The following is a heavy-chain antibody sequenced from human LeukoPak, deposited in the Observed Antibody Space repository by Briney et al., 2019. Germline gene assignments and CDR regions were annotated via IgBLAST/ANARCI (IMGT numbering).Heavy chain of an antibody. CDR3: ARDLYGDYVFDY. J-gene: IGHJ4*02. CDR1: GFTFSSYS. D-gene: IGHD4-17*01. Sequence: PGGSLRLSCAASGFTFSSYSMNWVRQAPGKGLEWVSSMSSSSRNIYYADSVKGRFTTSRDNAKNSLYLQMSSLRAEDTAVYYCARDLYGDYVFDYWGQGTLVTVSS. CDR2: MSSSSRNI. V-gene: IGHV3-21*01.